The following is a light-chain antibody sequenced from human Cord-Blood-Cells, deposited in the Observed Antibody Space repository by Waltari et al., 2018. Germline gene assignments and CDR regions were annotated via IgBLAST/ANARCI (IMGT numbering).Light chain of an antibody. CDR3: QQYGSSPYT. CDR2: GAS. Sequence: EIVLTQSPGTLSLSPGERATLPCRASQSVSSSYLAWYQQKPGQAPSLLIYGASSRATGSPDRFSGSGSGTDFTLTISRLEPEDFAVYYCQQYGSSPYTFGQGTKLEIK. CDR1: QSVSSSY. V-gene: IGKV3-20*01. J-gene: IGKJ2*01.